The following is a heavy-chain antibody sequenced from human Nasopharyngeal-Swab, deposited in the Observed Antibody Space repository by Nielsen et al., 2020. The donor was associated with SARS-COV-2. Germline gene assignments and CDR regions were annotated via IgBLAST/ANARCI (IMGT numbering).Heavy chain of an antibody. J-gene: IGHJ3*02. CDR2: VVREDGEP. CDR1: AYTLTFLP. D-gene: IGHD3-3*01. Sequence: AAAKVSCKVSAYTLTFLPIHWVRQAPGKGLEWMGTVVREDGEPIYAQNFQGRVTMTEDTSTYTAYLELSSMRSEDTAVYYCASVGSGVFGVVIYAFDIWGPGTLVTVSS. V-gene: IGHV1-24*01. CDR3: ASVGSGVFGVVIYAFDI.